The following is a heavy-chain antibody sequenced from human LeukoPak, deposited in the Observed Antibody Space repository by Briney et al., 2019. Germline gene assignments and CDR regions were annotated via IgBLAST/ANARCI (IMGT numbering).Heavy chain of an antibody. D-gene: IGHD6-6*01. Sequence: SETLSLTCAVYGGSFSGYYWSWIRQPPGKGLEWIGEINHSGSTNYNPSLKSRVTISVDTSKNQFSLKLSSVTAADTAVYYCARGVHSSSLFDYWGQGTLVTVSS. CDR2: INHSGST. J-gene: IGHJ4*02. CDR1: GGSFSGYY. V-gene: IGHV4-34*01. CDR3: ARGVHSSSLFDY.